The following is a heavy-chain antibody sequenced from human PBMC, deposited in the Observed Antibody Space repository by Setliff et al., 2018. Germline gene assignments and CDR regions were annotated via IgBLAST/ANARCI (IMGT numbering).Heavy chain of an antibody. CDR3: VNDIWDYLNAFDV. CDR2: ISYDGSNK. CDR1: GFTFSSYA. Sequence: PGGSLRLSCAASGFTFSSYAVHWVRQAPGKGLEWVAVISYDGSNKYYADSVKGRFTISRDNSKNTLYLQMNSLRAEDTAVYYCVNDIWDYLNAFDVWGQGTRVTVSS. D-gene: IGHD1-7*01. J-gene: IGHJ3*01. V-gene: IGHV3-30*07.